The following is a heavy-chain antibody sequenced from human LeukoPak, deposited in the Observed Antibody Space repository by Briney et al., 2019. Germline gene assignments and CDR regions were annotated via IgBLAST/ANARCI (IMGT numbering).Heavy chain of an antibody. CDR2: IYGGGSA. D-gene: IGHD6-6*01. CDR1: GFTFSSYS. J-gene: IGHJ4*02. Sequence: PGGSLRLSCAASGFTFSSYSMNWVRQAPGKGLEWVSLIYGGGSAYYADSVKGRFTISRDNSKNTLYLQMNSLRAEDTAVYYCARSIAGEYYFDYWGQGTLVTVSS. CDR3: ARSIAGEYYFDY. V-gene: IGHV3-53*01.